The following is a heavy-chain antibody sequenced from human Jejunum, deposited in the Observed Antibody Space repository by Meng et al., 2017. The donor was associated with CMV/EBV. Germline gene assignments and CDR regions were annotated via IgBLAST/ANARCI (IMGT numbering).Heavy chain of an antibody. CDR3: ARDRTSVIVPAAILY. D-gene: IGHD2-2*01. CDR2: ISYDGGNE. Sequence: FTFSIYPMHWVPQAPGKGLEWVAVISYDGGNEYYADSVKGRFTVSRDNSKNTLYLQMNSLRPDDTAVYYCARDRTSVIVPAAILYWGQGTLVTVSS. V-gene: IGHV3-30-3*01. J-gene: IGHJ4*02. CDR1: FTFSIYP.